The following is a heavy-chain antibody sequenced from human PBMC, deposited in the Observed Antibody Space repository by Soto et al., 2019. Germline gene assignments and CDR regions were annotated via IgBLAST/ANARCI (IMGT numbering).Heavy chain of an antibody. CDR2: IWYDGSNK. J-gene: IGHJ4*02. V-gene: IGHV3-33*01. CDR3: AREGDSSSWYPRAWYFDY. Sequence: GGSLRLSCAASGFTFSSYGMHWVRQAPGKGLEWVAVIWYDGSNKYYADSVKGRFTISRDNSKDTLYLQMNSLRAEDTAVYYCAREGDSSSWYPRAWYFDYWGQGTLVTVSS. D-gene: IGHD6-13*01. CDR1: GFTFSSYG.